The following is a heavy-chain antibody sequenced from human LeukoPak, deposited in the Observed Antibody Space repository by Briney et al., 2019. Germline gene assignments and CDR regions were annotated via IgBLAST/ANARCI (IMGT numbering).Heavy chain of an antibody. CDR2: IRNKANSYTT. CDR3: SGSYYNPEYNGMDV. Sequence: GGSLRLSCAASGFTFSDHYMDWVRQAPGKGLEWVGRIRNKANSYTTEYAASVKGRFTISRDDSKNSLYLQMNSLKCEDTAVYYCSGSYYNPEYNGMDVWGQGTTVTVSS. CDR1: GFTFSDHY. D-gene: IGHD3-10*01. V-gene: IGHV3-72*01. J-gene: IGHJ6*02.